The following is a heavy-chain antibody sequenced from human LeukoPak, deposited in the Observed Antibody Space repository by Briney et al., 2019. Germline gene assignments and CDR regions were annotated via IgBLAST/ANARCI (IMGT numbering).Heavy chain of an antibody. CDR3: ARDPYSGNYGNYYYYYMDV. CDR2: INSDGSNT. CDR1: GFTFSNYW. J-gene: IGHJ6*03. Sequence: GGSLRLSCAASGFTFSNYWMHWVRQAPGKGLVWVSHINSDGSNTNYADSVKGRFTISRDNAKNTLYLQMNSLRVEDTAVYYCARDPYSGNYGNYYYYYMDVWGKGTTVTISS. D-gene: IGHD1-26*01. V-gene: IGHV3-74*01.